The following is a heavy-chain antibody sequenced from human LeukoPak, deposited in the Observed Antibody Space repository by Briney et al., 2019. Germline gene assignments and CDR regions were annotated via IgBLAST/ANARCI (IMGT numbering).Heavy chain of an antibody. CDR1: GFTFSNHW. J-gene: IGHJ4*02. Sequence: GGSLRLSCAASGFTFSNHWMHWVRQAPGKGLVWVSRINSDGSSTRYADSVKGRFTISRDNAKNTLYLQMNSLRAEDTAVYYCARGDAAGGDWGQGTLVTVSS. CDR2: INSDGSST. D-gene: IGHD6-13*01. CDR3: ARGDAAGGD. V-gene: IGHV3-74*01.